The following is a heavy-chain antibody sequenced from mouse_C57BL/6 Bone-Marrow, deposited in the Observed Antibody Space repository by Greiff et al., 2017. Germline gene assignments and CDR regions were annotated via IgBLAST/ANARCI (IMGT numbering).Heavy chain of an antibody. CDR3: TNYYGSRYYFDY. J-gene: IGHJ2*01. CDR1: GFNIKDDY. Sequence: VQLQQSGAELVRPGASVKLSCTASGFNIKDDYMHWVKQRPEQGLEWIGWIDPENGDTEYASKFQGKATITADTSSNTAYLQLSSLTSEDTAVYYCTNYYGSRYYFDYWGQGTTHTVS. CDR2: IDPENGDT. D-gene: IGHD1-1*01. V-gene: IGHV14-4*01.